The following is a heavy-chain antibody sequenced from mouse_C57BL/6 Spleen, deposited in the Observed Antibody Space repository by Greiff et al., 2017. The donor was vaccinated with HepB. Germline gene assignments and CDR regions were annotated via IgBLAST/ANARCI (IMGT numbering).Heavy chain of an antibody. CDR2: IHPNSGST. CDR1: GYTFTSYW. Sequence: QVQLKQPGAELVKPGASVKLSCKASGYTFTSYWMHWVKQRPGQGLEWIGMIHPNSGSTNYNEKFKSKATLTVDKSSSTAYMQLSSLTSEDSAVYYCARDDGSRGYWYFDVWGTGTTVTVSS. D-gene: IGHD1-1*01. V-gene: IGHV1-64*01. J-gene: IGHJ1*03. CDR3: ARDDGSRGYWYFDV.